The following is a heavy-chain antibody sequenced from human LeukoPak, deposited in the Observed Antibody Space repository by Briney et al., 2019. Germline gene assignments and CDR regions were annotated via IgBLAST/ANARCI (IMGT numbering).Heavy chain of an antibody. J-gene: IGHJ4*02. V-gene: IGHV3-7*01. CDR1: GFTFSSYW. CDR3: ARYGGSSTWYPLGY. D-gene: IGHD6-13*01. Sequence: GGSLRLSCAASGFTFSSYWMSWVRQAPGKGLEWVANIKQDGSEKYYVDSVKGRFTISRDNAKNTLYLQMNSLRAEDTAVYYCARYGGSSTWYPLGYWGKGTLVTVSS. CDR2: IKQDGSEK.